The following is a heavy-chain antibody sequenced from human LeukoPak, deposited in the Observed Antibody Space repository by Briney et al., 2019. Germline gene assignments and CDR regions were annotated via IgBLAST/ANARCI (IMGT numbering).Heavy chain of an antibody. V-gene: IGHV4-59*01. J-gene: IGHJ6*03. Sequence: SSETLPLTCTVSGGSISSYYWNWIRQPPGKGLEWIGFIYYSGSTNYNPSVKSRVTISVDTSKNQFSLRLTSVTAADTAVYYCTRGDYYYYYYMDVWGKGTTVTVSS. CDR3: TRGDYYYYYYMDV. CDR2: IYYSGST. CDR1: GGSISSYY.